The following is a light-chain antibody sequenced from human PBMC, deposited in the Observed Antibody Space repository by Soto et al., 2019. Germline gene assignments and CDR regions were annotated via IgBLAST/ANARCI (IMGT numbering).Light chain of an antibody. CDR1: QSVRSK. CDR2: DAS. V-gene: IGKV3-15*01. J-gene: IGKJ1*01. CDR3: QHYNNWPA. Sequence: EIVMTQSPATLSVSPGERATLSCRASQSVRSKLAWYQQKPGQAPRLLIYDASTRAPGVPARFSGSGSGTEFTLTISSLQSEDFAVYSCQHYNNWPAFCQGTKVEIK.